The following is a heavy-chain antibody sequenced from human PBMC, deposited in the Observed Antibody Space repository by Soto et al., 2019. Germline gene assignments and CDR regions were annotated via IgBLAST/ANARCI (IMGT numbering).Heavy chain of an antibody. CDR2: ISSNGGST. D-gene: IGHD3-9*01. V-gene: IGHV3-64D*06. CDR1: GFTFSSYA. J-gene: IGHJ6*02. Sequence: GGSLRLSCSASGFTFSSYAMHWVRQAPGKGLEYVSAISSNGGSTYYADSVKGRFTISRDNSKNTLYLQMSSLRAEDTAVYYCVKDPAYSYYDILTGYRSYGMDVWGQGTTVTVSS. CDR3: VKDPAYSYYDILTGYRSYGMDV.